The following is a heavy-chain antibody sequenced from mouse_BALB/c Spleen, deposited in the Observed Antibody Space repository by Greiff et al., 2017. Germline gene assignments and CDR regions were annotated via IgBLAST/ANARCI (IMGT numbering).Heavy chain of an antibody. CDR2: ISDGGSYT. CDR3: ARDLYGYVYYAMDY. CDR1: GFTFSDYY. D-gene: IGHD2-2*01. Sequence: EVQVVESGGGLVKPGGSLKLSCAASGFTFSDYYMYWVRQTPEKRLEWVATISDGGSYTYYPDSVKGRFTISRDNAKNNLYLQMSSLKSEDTAMYYCARDLYGYVYYAMDYWGQGTSVTVSS. V-gene: IGHV5-4*02. J-gene: IGHJ4*01.